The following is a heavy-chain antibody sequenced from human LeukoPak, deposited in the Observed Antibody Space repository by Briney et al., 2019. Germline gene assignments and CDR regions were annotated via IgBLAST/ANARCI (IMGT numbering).Heavy chain of an antibody. J-gene: IGHJ4*02. CDR1: GFTFNTYW. CDR2: IKQDGGEK. V-gene: IGHV3-7*01. Sequence: QPGGSLRLSCAASGFTFNTYWMSWVRQAPGKGLEWVANIKQDGGEKYSVDSVKGRFTISRDNAKNSLYLQMNSLRAEDTAVYYCATYCSSTSCHNLDYWGQGTLVTVSS. CDR3: ATYCSSTSCHNLDY. D-gene: IGHD2-2*01.